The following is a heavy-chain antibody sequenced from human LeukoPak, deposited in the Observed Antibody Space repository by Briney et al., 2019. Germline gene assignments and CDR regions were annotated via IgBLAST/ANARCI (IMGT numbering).Heavy chain of an antibody. Sequence: ASVKVSCKASGGTFSSYTISWVRQAPGQGLEWMGWINPNSGGTNYAQKFQGRVTMTRDTSISTAYMELSRLRSDDTAVYYCARDRTRTGYSSGWYHDYWGQGTLVTVSS. V-gene: IGHV1-2*02. D-gene: IGHD6-19*01. CDR3: ARDRTRTGYSSGWYHDY. J-gene: IGHJ4*02. CDR2: INPNSGGT. CDR1: GGTFSSYT.